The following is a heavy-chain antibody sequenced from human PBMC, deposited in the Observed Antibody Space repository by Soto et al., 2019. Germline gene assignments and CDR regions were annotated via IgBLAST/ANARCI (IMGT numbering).Heavy chain of an antibody. CDR1: GGTFSSYT. J-gene: IGHJ6*04. CDR3: ATGTIHYGMDV. V-gene: IGHV1-69*02. CDR2: IIPILGIA. Sequence: QVQLVQSGAEVKKPGSSVKVSCKASGGTFSSYTISWVRQAPGQGLEWMGRIIPILGIANYAQKFQGRVTITAHKATSTAYMELSSVRSEDTAVYCCATGTIHYGMDVWGKGTTVAVSS. D-gene: IGHD3-3*01.